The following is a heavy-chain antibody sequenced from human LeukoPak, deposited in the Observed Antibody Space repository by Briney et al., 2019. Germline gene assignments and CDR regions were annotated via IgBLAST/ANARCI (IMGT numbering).Heavy chain of an antibody. CDR2: IYYSGST. CDR1: GGSISSSSYY. J-gene: IGHJ4*02. V-gene: IGHV4-39*07. D-gene: IGHD1-26*01. Sequence: PSETLSLTCTVSGGSISSSSYYWGWIRQPPGKGLEWIGSIYYSGSTYYNPSLKSRVTISVDTSKNQFSLKLSSVTAADTAVYYCARASGGNVGATLNWGQGTLVTVSS. CDR3: ARASGGNVGATLN.